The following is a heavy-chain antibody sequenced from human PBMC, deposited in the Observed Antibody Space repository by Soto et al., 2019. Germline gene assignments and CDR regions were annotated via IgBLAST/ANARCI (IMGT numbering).Heavy chain of an antibody. Sequence: PSETLSLTCAVSGGSISSGGYSWSWIRQPPGKGLEWIGYIYHSGSTYYNPSLKSRVTISVDRSKNQFSLKLSSVTAADTAVYYCARGRFRFRHQYSNSYNWFDPWGQGTLVTVSS. CDR1: GGSISSGGYS. CDR3: ARGRFRFRHQYSNSYNWFDP. D-gene: IGHD4-4*01. J-gene: IGHJ5*02. CDR2: IYHSGST. V-gene: IGHV4-30-2*01.